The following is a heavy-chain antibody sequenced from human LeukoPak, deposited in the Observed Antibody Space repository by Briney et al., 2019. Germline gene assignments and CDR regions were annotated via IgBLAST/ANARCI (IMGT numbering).Heavy chain of an antibody. CDR1: GFTFSSYW. CDR2: IKQDGSDK. Sequence: GGSLRLSCAASGFTFSSYWMSCVRQAPGKGLEWVANIKQDGSDKYYVDSVKGRFTISRDNAKNSVYLQMNSLRAEDTALYYCARAVAENWFDPWGQGTLVTVSS. D-gene: IGHD6-19*01. V-gene: IGHV3-7*01. J-gene: IGHJ5*02. CDR3: ARAVAENWFDP.